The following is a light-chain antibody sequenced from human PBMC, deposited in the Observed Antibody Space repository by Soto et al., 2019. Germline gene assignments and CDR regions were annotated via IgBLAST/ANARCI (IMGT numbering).Light chain of an antibody. CDR3: CAYAGINTVI. J-gene: IGLJ2*01. V-gene: IGLV2-8*01. CDR1: SSDVGGYNY. CDR2: RVT. Sequence: QSVLTQPPSASGSPGQSVTISCTGTSSDVGGYNYVSWYQQHPGKAPKLLMFRVTERPSGVPDRFSGSKSGNTASLTVSGLQAEDEADYYWCAYAGINTVIFGGGTKLTVL.